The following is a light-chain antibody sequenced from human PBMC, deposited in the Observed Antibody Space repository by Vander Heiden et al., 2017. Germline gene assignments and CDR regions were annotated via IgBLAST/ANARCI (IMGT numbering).Light chain of an antibody. CDR1: QGISSY. J-gene: IGKJ4*01. V-gene: IGKV1-12*01. Sequence: DIQMTPSPSSVSASVGDRVTITFRASQGISSYLAWYQQKPGKAPKLLIYAASSLQSGVPSRFSGSGSGTDFTLTISSLQPEDFATYYCQQANSFPLTFGGGTKVEIK. CDR2: AAS. CDR3: QQANSFPLT.